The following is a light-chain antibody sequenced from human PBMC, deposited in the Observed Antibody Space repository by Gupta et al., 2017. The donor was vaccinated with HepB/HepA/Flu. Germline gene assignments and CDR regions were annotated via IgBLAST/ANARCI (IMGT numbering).Light chain of an antibody. CDR2: AAS. CDR1: QYIGKF. V-gene: IGKV1-39*01. J-gene: IGKJ3*01. CDR3: QQRDNTPFT. Sequence: DIQMTQSPSSLSASVGDRVTITCRASQYIGKFLNWYQQKPGKAPNLLIYAASSMQSGVPSRFSGSGSGTDFTLTIRRLQPEDFATYYCQQRDNTPFTFGHGTKVDIK.